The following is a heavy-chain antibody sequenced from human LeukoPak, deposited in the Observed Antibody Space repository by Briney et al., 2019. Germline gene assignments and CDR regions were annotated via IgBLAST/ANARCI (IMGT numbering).Heavy chain of an antibody. D-gene: IGHD1-26*01. J-gene: IGHJ4*02. CDR3: VKDLSERFTFDY. CDR1: RFTFSNHV. Sequence: PGGSLRLSCSASRFTFSNHVMHWVRQAPGKGLEYVSFISPTGDATTHADSVKDRFTISRDNSKNTLYLQMSNLRPEDSAVYYCVKDLSERFTFDYWGQGTLVTVSS. V-gene: IGHV3-64D*09. CDR2: ISPTGDAT.